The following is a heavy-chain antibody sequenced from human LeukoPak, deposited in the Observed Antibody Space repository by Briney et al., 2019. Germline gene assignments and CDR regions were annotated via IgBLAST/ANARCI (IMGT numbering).Heavy chain of an antibody. CDR3: ARGGDWLFDY. V-gene: IGHV4-39*07. Sequence: SETLSLTCTVSGGSISSSSYYWGWIRQPPGKGLEWIGEIHHSKSSNYYPSLKSRVTISVDKSKNQFSLELNSVTAADTAVYYCARGGDWLFDYWGQGILVTVSS. CDR1: GGSISSSSYY. CDR2: IHHSKSS. J-gene: IGHJ4*02. D-gene: IGHD2-21*02.